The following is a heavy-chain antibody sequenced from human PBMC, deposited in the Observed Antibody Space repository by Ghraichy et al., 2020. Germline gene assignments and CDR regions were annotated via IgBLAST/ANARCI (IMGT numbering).Heavy chain of an antibody. CDR2: IYYSGDT. CDR3: ARSAPNNWFDH. CDR1: GGSISSSNYY. J-gene: IGHJ5*02. Sequence: SETLSLTCTVSGGSISSSNYYWSWIRQHPGKGLEWIGYIYYSGDTYYNPSLKSRATISVDTSKNQFTLKLTSVTAADTAVYYCARSAPNNWFDHWRQGTLGSVSA. V-gene: IGHV4-31*03.